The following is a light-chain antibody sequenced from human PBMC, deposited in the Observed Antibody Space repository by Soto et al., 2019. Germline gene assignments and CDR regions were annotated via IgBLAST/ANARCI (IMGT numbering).Light chain of an antibody. J-gene: IGKJ2*01. CDR3: QQYTNWPYT. CDR1: QSVGSN. Sequence: EIVMTQSPATLSVSPGERASLSCRASQSVGSNLAWYQQTAGQAPRLLIYGASTRAPGIPARFSGSGSGTEFNLTISRLQSEDFAVYSCQQYTNWPYTFGQGTKLEIK. CDR2: GAS. V-gene: IGKV3-15*01.